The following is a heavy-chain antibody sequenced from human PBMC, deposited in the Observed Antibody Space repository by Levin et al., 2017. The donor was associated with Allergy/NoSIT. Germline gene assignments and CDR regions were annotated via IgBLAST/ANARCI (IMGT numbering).Heavy chain of an antibody. V-gene: IGHV4-61*01. Sequence: PSETLSLTCTVSGGSVNTGTYHWRWIRQPPGKALEWLGHIHYSGTTKYNPSLKSRVIISMDTSRNQFFLKLTSVTAADAAVYYCSRNKLLRSASGYYYYAIDVWGQGTTVTVSS. CDR1: GGSVNTGTYH. J-gene: IGHJ6*02. CDR2: IHYSGTT. D-gene: IGHD3-22*01. CDR3: SRNKLLRSASGYYYYAIDV.